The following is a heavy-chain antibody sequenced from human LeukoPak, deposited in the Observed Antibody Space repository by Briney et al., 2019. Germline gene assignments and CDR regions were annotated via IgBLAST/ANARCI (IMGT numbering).Heavy chain of an antibody. D-gene: IGHD1-26*01. CDR2: ISGSGGST. CDR3: AKHSVAVGATTEGGFDY. Sequence: GGSLRLSCAASGFTFSSYAMSWVPQAPGKGLEWVSAISGSGGSTYYADSVKGRFTISRDNSKNTLYLQMNSLRAEDTAVYYCAKHSVAVGATTEGGFDYWGQGALVTVSS. CDR1: GFTFSSYA. J-gene: IGHJ4*02. V-gene: IGHV3-23*01.